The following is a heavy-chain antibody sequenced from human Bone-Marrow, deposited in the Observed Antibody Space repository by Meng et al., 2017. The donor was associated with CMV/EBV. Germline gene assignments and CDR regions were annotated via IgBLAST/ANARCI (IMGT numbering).Heavy chain of an antibody. CDR2: ISSNGGST. D-gene: IGHD2-2*01. V-gene: IGHV3-64*02. Sequence: GESLKISCAASGFTFSSYAMHWVRQAPGKGLEYVSAISSNGGSTYYADSVKGRFTISRDNSKNTLYLQMGSLRAEDTAVYYCAKDLSRYYYYGMDVWGQGTTVTVSS. CDR1: GFTFSSYA. J-gene: IGHJ6*02. CDR3: AKDLSRYYYYGMDV.